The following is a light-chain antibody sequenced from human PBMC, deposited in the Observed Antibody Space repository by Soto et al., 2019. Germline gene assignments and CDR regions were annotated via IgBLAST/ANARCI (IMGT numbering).Light chain of an antibody. J-gene: IGKJ1*01. Sequence: EIVVTQSPATLSVSPGERVTLSCRASQSLASALAWYQQKPGQAPSLLIYGAFTRATGIPARFSGTGSGTEFTLTISSLQSEDFALYYCQQYNDWPLTFGQGTKVDI. CDR3: QQYNDWPLT. CDR2: GAF. V-gene: IGKV3-15*01. CDR1: QSLASA.